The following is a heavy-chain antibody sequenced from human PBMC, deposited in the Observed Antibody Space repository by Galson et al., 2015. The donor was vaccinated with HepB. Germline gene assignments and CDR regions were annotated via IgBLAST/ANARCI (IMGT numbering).Heavy chain of an antibody. CDR2: ISTYNGNT. CDR1: GYTFISYS. J-gene: IGHJ6*02. CDR3: ARGGRDGYNYNFDV. Sequence: SVKVSCKASGYTFISYSIVWVRQAPGQGLEWMGWISTYNGNTNYAQNLQGRVTMTRDTSTTTAYMELRSLRSDDTAVYYCARGGRDGYNYNFDVWGQGTTVTVSS. D-gene: IGHD5-24*01. V-gene: IGHV1-18*04.